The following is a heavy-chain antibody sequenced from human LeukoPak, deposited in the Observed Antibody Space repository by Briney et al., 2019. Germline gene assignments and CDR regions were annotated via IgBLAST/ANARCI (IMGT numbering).Heavy chain of an antibody. D-gene: IGHD1-26*01. J-gene: IGHJ4*02. CDR3: ARMGGGATRFDY. CDR1: GDSINNYH. Sequence: PSETLSLTCTVSGDSINNYHWTWIRQPAGKGLEWIGRIYTSGATNYNPSLKSRVTMSVDTSKNQFSLKLNSVTAADTAVYYCARMGGGATRFDYWGQGTLVTVSS. CDR2: IYTSGAT. V-gene: IGHV4-4*07.